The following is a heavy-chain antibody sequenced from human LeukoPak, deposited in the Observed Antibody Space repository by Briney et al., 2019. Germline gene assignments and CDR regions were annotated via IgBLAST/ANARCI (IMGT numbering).Heavy chain of an antibody. Sequence: PGGSLRLSCAASGFTFSSYSMNWVRQAPGKGLEWVSSISSSSSYIYYADSVKGRFTISRDNAKNSLYLQMNSLRAEDTAVYYCARESGGPILTGYYTDDYWGQGTLVTVSS. J-gene: IGHJ4*02. D-gene: IGHD3-9*01. CDR2: ISSSSSYI. V-gene: IGHV3-21*01. CDR1: GFTFSSYS. CDR3: ARESGGPILTGYYTDDY.